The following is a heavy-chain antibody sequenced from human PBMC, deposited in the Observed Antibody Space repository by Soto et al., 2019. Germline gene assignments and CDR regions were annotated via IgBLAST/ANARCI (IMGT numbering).Heavy chain of an antibody. CDR3: AKDGPLYPDY. J-gene: IGHJ4*02. V-gene: IGHV3-30*18. CDR1: GFTFSSYG. CDR2: ISYDGSNK. Sequence: PGGSLRLSCAASGFTFSSYGMHWVRQAPGKGLEWVAVISYDGSNKYYADSVKGRFTISRDNSKNTLYLQMNSLRAEDTAVYYCAKDGPLYPDYWGQGTLVTVSS.